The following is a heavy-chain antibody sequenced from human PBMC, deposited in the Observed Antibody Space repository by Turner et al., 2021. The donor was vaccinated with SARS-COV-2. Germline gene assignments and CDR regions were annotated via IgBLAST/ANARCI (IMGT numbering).Heavy chain of an antibody. CDR1: GHTLTELS. Sequence: QVQLVQSGAEVKKPGASVKVSCPVSGHTLTELSMHWVRQAPGKGLEWMGGFDPEDAETIYAQKFQGRVTMTEDTSSDTAYMELSSLRSEDTAVYYCATGYAYCGGDCSIHYWGQGTLVTVSS. CDR3: ATGYAYCGGDCSIHY. V-gene: IGHV1-24*01. CDR2: FDPEDAET. D-gene: IGHD2-21*02. J-gene: IGHJ4*02.